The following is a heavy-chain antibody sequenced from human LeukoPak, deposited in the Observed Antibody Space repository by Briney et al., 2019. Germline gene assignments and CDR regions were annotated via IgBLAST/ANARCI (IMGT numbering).Heavy chain of an antibody. V-gene: IGHV4-4*07. CDR3: ARDSGTSGEVKFDP. D-gene: IGHD3-10*01. CDR2: IYDGGST. J-gene: IGHJ5*02. CDR1: GGSISPHY. Sequence: KASETLSLTCTVSGGSISPHYWSWIRQPAGKTLEWIGRIYDGGSTNYNPSLKSRVTMSVDTSKNQISLKLKSVTAADTAVYYCARDSGTSGEVKFDPWGQGALVTVSS.